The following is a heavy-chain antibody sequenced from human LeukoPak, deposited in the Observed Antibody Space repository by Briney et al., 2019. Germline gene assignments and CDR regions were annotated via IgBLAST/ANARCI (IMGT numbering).Heavy chain of an antibody. V-gene: IGHV3-21*01. CDR3: ARDSGGAMDV. D-gene: IGHD3-10*01. J-gene: IGHJ6*03. CDR1: GLPFNSYC. Sequence: GGSVRLLCAASGLPFNSYCLNWVREAPGKGLEWVSSISGCSSNIYYADSVKGRFTISRDNAKSSVYLQMSSLRAEDTAVYYCARDSGGAMDVWGKGTTVTISS. CDR2: ISGCSSNI.